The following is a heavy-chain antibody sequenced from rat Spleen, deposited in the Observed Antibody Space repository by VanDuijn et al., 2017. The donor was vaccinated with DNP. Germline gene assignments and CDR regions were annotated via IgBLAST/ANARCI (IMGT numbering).Heavy chain of an antibody. Sequence: EVQLQESGPGLVKPSQSLSLTCSVTGYSITSSYRWNWIRKFPGNKLEWMGYINSSGSTNYNPSLKSRISITRDTSKNQFFLQVNSVTTEDTATYYCARYTTDYYAMDAWGQGTSVTVSS. CDR3: ARYTTDYYAMDA. D-gene: IGHD1-6*01. J-gene: IGHJ4*01. V-gene: IGHV3-3*01. CDR2: INSSGST. CDR1: GYSITSSYR.